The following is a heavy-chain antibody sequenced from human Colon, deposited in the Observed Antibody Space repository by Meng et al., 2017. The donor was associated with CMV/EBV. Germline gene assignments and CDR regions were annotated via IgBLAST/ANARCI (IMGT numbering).Heavy chain of an antibody. CDR2: IDWNGGRT. J-gene: IGHJ4*02. Sequence: ETLSLTCTVSGGSVNSGNYYWSWIRQTPGKGLEWVSGIDWNGGRTGYADSVKGRFTISRDNAKNSLYLQMNSLRAEDTAVYYCARDYDYWGQGTLVTVSS. V-gene: IGHV3-20*04. CDR1: GGSVNSGNYY. CDR3: ARDYDY.